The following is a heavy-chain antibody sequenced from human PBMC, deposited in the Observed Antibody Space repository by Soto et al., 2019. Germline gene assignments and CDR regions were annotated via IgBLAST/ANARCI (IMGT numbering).Heavy chain of an antibody. CDR3: ARLGVYCSSTSCYPPRYYYGMDV. J-gene: IGHJ6*02. Sequence: GESLKISCKGSGYSFTSYWISWVRQMPGKGLEWMGRIDPSDSYTNYSPSFQGHATISADKSISTAYLQWSSLKASDTAMYYCARLGVYCSSTSCYPPRYYYGMDVWGQGTTVTVSS. V-gene: IGHV5-10-1*01. D-gene: IGHD2-2*01. CDR2: IDPSDSYT. CDR1: GYSFTSYW.